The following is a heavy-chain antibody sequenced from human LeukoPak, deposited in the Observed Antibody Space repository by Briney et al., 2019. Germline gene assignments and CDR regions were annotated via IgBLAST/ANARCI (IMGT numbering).Heavy chain of an antibody. CDR1: GFTFSSYA. Sequence: KAGGSLRLSCAASGFTFSSYAMSWVRQAPGKGLEWVSSISSSSSYIYYADSVKGRFTISRDNAKNSLYLQMNSLRAEDTAVYYCARDRYYYDSSGLSKYYYYYGMDVWGQGTTVTVSS. CDR2: ISSSSSYI. J-gene: IGHJ6*02. V-gene: IGHV3-21*01. CDR3: ARDRYYYDSSGLSKYYYYYGMDV. D-gene: IGHD3-22*01.